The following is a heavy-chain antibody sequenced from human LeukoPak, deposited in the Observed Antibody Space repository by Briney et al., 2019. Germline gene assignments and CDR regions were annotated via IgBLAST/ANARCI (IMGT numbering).Heavy chain of an antibody. Sequence: SETLSLTCTVSGGSISSGDYYWAWIRQPPGKGLEWIASVYYSGSTYYSPSLKSRVTISRDTTKNQFFLRLNSLTAADTAIYLCARHPSGHYENWGQGTLVTVSS. D-gene: IGHD3-3*01. CDR2: VYYSGST. CDR1: GGSISSGDYY. V-gene: IGHV4-39*01. CDR3: ARHPSGHYEN. J-gene: IGHJ4*02.